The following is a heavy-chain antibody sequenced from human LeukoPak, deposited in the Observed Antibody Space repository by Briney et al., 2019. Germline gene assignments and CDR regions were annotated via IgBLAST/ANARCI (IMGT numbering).Heavy chain of an antibody. Sequence: PSETLSLTCTVSGYSISSGYYWGWIRQPPGKGLEWIGYIYYNGNSIYNPSLKSRVSISTDTSKNQVFLQLRSLTAADTAMYYCARSPRGVGVTALDYWGQGTLVTVSS. CDR2: IYYNGNS. D-gene: IGHD1-26*01. V-gene: IGHV4-61*01. J-gene: IGHJ4*02. CDR1: GYSISSGYY. CDR3: ARSPRGVGVTALDY.